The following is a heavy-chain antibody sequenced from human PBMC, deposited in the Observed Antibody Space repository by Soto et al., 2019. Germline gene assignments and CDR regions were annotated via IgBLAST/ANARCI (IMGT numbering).Heavy chain of an antibody. V-gene: IGHV3-15*01. CDR2: IKRKIDGGTT. CDR1: GFTFSNAW. D-gene: IGHD3-10*01. J-gene: IGHJ4*02. Sequence: GGSLRLSCAVSGFTFSNAWMSWVRQAPGKGLEWVGRIKRKIDGGTTDYAAPVKGRFTISRDDSKNTLYLQMNNLKTQDTAVYYCTMSAGSGSYFDYWGQGTLVTVSS. CDR3: TMSAGSGSYFDY.